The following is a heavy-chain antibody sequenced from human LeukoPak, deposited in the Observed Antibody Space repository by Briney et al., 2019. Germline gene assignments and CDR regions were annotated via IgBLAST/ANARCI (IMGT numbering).Heavy chain of an antibody. CDR3: ARRPVVAATFTPYGMDV. V-gene: IGHV5-10-1*01. J-gene: IGHJ6*02. CDR2: IDPSDSYT. Sequence: GESLKISCKGSGYSFTSYWISWVRQMPGKGLEWMGRIDPSDSYTNYSPSFQGHVTISADKSISTAYLQWSSLKASGTAMYYCARRPVVAATFTPYGMDVWGQGTTVTVSS. D-gene: IGHD2-15*01. CDR1: GYSFTSYW.